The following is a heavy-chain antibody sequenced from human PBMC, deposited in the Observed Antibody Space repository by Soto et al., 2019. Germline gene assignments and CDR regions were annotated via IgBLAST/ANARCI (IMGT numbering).Heavy chain of an antibody. V-gene: IGHV3-30-3*01. CDR3: ARDFVPYEAAAGIISY. CDR2: ISYDGSNK. D-gene: IGHD6-13*01. Sequence: QVQLVESXXXXXXXXXXLRLSCAASGFTFSSYAMHWVRQAPGKGLEWVAVISYDGSNKYYADSVKGRFTISRDNSKNTLYLQMNSLRAEDTAVYYCARDFVPYEAAAGIISYWGQGTLVTVSS. J-gene: IGHJ4*02. CDR1: GFTFSSYA.